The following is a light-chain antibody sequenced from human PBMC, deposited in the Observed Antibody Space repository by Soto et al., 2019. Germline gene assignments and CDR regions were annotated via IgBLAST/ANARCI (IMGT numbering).Light chain of an antibody. Sequence: QSVLTQPPSASGTPGRRVTIFCLGSSSNIGSNYVYCYQQLPGTAPKLLIYRNNQRPSGVPDRFSGSKSGTSASLAISGLRSEDEADYYCAAWDDSLSGRVFGGGTKLTVL. CDR1: SSNIGSNY. J-gene: IGLJ3*02. CDR2: RNN. V-gene: IGLV1-47*01. CDR3: AAWDDSLSGRV.